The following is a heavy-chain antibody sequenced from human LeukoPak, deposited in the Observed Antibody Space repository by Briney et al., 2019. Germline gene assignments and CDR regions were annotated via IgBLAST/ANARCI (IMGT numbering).Heavy chain of an antibody. CDR2: IYSGGST. CDR1: GFTVSSNY. Sequence: GGSLRLSCVASGFTVSSNYMSWVRQAPGKGLEWVSVIYSGGSTYYADSVKGRFTISRDNSKNTLYLQMNSLRAEDTAVYYCARGGYSGSYSFDYWGQGTLVTVSS. J-gene: IGHJ4*02. CDR3: ARGGYSGSYSFDY. V-gene: IGHV3-53*01. D-gene: IGHD1-26*01.